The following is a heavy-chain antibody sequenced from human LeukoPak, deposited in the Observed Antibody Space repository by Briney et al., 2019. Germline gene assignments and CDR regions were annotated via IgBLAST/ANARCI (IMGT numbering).Heavy chain of an antibody. CDR3: ARDYDSSGRHPNPVLYYYYGMDV. D-gene: IGHD3-22*01. V-gene: IGHV1-18*01. CDR2: ISAYNGNT. CDR1: GYTFTSYG. Sequence: ASVKVSCKASGYTFTSYGISWVRQAPGQGLEWMGWISAYNGNTNYAQKLQGRVTMTTDTSTSTAYMELRSLRSDDTAVYYCARDYDSSGRHPNPVLYYYYGMDVWGQGTTVTVSS. J-gene: IGHJ6*02.